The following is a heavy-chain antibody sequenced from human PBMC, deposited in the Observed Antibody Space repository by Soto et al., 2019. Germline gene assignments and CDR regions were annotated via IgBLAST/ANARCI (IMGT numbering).Heavy chain of an antibody. CDR1: GAALNSGNYY. CDR3: ARLSLAKNNYTWFDP. D-gene: IGHD4-4*01. Sequence: SETLSLTCSVSGAALNSGNYYWSWIRQVPGKGLEWIGHIYVTGAVDYNPSLRDRFTISQDASERQFSLNLRLVTAAETAVYYCARLSLAKNNYTWFDPWGQGTLVTVSS. CDR2: IYVTGAV. V-gene: IGHV4-31*03. J-gene: IGHJ5*02.